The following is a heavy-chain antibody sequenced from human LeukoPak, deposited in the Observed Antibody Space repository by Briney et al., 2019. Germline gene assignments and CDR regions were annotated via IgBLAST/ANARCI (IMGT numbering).Heavy chain of an antibody. Sequence: WGSVRLTGAASGFTFSSYALSWVGQAPGKGLEWVSAISGSGGNTCYADSVKGRFTISSDNSKNTLYLQMNSLRAEDTAVYYCAKGTLTTVTTMAGYFDSWGEGRLVTVSS. CDR3: AKGTLTTVTTMAGYFDS. D-gene: IGHD4-17*01. J-gene: IGHJ4*02. CDR2: ISGSGGNT. V-gene: IGHV3-23*01. CDR1: GFTFSSYA.